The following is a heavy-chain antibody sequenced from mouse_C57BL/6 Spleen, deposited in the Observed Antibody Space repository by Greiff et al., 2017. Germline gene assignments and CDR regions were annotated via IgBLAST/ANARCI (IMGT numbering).Heavy chain of an antibody. J-gene: IGHJ4*01. CDR1: GYAFSSSW. CDR3: ARASTVDYAMDY. Sequence: VKLVESGPELVKPGASVKISCKASGYAFSSSWMNWVKQRPGKGLEWIGRIYPGDGDTNYNGKFKGKATLTADKSSSTAYMQLSSLTSEDSAVYFCARASTVDYAMDYWGQGTSVTVSS. CDR2: IYPGDGDT. V-gene: IGHV1-82*01. D-gene: IGHD1-1*01.